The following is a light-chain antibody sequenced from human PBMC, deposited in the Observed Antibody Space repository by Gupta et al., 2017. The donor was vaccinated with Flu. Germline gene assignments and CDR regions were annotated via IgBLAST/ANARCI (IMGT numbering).Light chain of an antibody. CDR2: DDS. Sequence: SDVLTQPPSVSVAPGRTARSSWGGNNIGSKNVHWYPPKPGQAPVLVVYDDSDRLSATPARFSGSNSGTTATLTISRVEAGDEADYYCQVWDNSSDILVFGGGTKLTVL. CDR1: NIGSKN. CDR3: QVWDNSSDILV. J-gene: IGLJ3*02. V-gene: IGLV3-21*02.